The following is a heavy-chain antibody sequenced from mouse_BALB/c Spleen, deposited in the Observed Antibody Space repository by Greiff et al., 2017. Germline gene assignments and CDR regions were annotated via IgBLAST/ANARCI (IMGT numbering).Heavy chain of an antibody. Sequence: VKLMESGPELVKPGASVKMSCKASGYTFTSYYIHWVKQRPGQGLEWIGWIYPGDGSTKYNEKFKGKTTLTADKSSSTAYMLLSSLTSEDSAIYFCARGDYDYDWFAYWGQGTLVTVSA. CDR2: IYPGDGST. J-gene: IGHJ3*01. CDR3: ARGDYDYDWFAY. V-gene: IGHV1S56*01. D-gene: IGHD2-4*01. CDR1: GYTFTSYY.